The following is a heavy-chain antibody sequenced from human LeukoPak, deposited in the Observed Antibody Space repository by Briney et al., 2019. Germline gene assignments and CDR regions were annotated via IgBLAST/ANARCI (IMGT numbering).Heavy chain of an antibody. Sequence: PRGSLRLSCAPSVYTLSSYAMSCVSPAPEGGLGCVSAISGGGGSRDDADSVNGRCTISRDNSENAQYLRMNRRRAEDTAVDYCAKETQRAPDTAFGVPRGYGGQGTGVSVPS. J-gene: IGHJ4*02. CDR1: VYTLSSYA. V-gene: IGHV3-23*01. CDR3: AKETQRAPDTAFGVPRGY. D-gene: IGHD5-18*01. CDR2: ISGGGGSR.